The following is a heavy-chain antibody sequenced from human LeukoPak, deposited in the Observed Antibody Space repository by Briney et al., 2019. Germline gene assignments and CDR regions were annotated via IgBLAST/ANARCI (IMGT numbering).Heavy chain of an antibody. CDR3: AKHTSGGITMIVVV. V-gene: IGHV3-23*01. J-gene: IGHJ4*02. D-gene: IGHD3-22*01. CDR2: ISGSGDNT. Sequence: SCKASGGTFSSYAMSWVRQAPGKGLEWVSAISGSGDNTYYADSVKGRFTISRDNSKNTLYLQMNSLRAEDTAVYYCAKHTSGGITMIVVVWGQGTLVTVSS. CDR1: GGTFSSYA.